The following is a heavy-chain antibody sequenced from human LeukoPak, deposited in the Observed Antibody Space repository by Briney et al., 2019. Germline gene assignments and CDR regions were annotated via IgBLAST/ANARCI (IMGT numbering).Heavy chain of an antibody. CDR3: TRGGGWLIDF. V-gene: IGHV4-61*01. D-gene: IGHD5-24*01. CDR2: VHSSGST. J-gene: IGHJ4*02. CDR1: GDSRASSGSYW. Sequence: PSETLSLTCDVSGDSRASSGSYWSGWFRQPPGKGLEWIGYVHSSGSTKYNSSLGSRVTISMDTSRKQFSLKLSSVTAADPAVYFCTRGGGWLIDFWGRGTLVTVSS.